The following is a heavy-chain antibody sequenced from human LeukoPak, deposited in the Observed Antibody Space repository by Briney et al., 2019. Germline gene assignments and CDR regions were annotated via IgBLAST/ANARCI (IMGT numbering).Heavy chain of an antibody. Sequence: GGSLRLSCAASGFTFSTYAMTWVRQAPGKGLEWVSAIRGDGATKFYADSVKGRFTVSRDNSKDTVYLQMNSLRAEDTAVYYCAKDQYRDYFRGADYWGQGTLVTVSS. J-gene: IGHJ4*02. CDR3: AKDQYRDYFRGADY. V-gene: IGHV3-23*01. D-gene: IGHD2/OR15-2a*01. CDR2: IRGDGATK. CDR1: GFTFSTYA.